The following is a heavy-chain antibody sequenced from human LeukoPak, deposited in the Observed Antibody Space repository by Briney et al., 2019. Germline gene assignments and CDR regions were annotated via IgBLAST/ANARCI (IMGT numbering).Heavy chain of an antibody. V-gene: IGHV3-7*01. CDR2: IKQDGSEK. CDR1: GFTFSSYW. J-gene: IGHJ1*01. Sequence: SGGSLRLSCAASGFTFSSYWMSWVRQAPGKGLEWVANIKQDGSEKYYVDSVKGRFTISRDNAKNSLYLQMNSLRAEDTAVYYCARDKYSSSWPPQYFQHWGQGTLVTVSS. D-gene: IGHD6-13*01. CDR3: ARDKYSSSWPPQYFQH.